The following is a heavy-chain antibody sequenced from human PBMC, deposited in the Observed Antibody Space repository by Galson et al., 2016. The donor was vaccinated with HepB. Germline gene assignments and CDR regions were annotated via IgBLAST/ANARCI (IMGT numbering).Heavy chain of an antibody. J-gene: IGHJ4*02. D-gene: IGHD2-8*01. V-gene: IGHV3-23*01. CDR1: GFIFTNNI. CDR3: TKRCMTNTCHNADDC. CDR2: IGGDGAT. Sequence: SLRLSCAASGFIFTNNIMSWVRQAAGKGLEWVSTIGGDGATFYGDSVKGRFTIPRHDSKSTVYLRMDSLRVEDTATYHCTKRCMTNTCHNADDCWGQGTLVTVSS.